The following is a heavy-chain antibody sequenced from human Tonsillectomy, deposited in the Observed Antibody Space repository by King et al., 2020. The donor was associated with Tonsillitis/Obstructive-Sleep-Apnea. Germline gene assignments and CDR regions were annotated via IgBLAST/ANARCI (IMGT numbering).Heavy chain of an antibody. CDR3: ARDMVDCSSTCCYAALWFDP. J-gene: IGHJ5*02. Sequence: VKLVESGGGVVQPGRSLRISCAASGFTFSSYGMRWVRQAPGKGLEWVAVIWYDGSNKYYADSVKGRFTISRDNSKNTLYLQMNSLRAEDTAVYYCARDMVDCSSTCCYAALWFDPWGQGTLVTVSS. CDR1: GFTFSSYG. D-gene: IGHD2-2*01. V-gene: IGHV3-33*01. CDR2: IWYDGSNK.